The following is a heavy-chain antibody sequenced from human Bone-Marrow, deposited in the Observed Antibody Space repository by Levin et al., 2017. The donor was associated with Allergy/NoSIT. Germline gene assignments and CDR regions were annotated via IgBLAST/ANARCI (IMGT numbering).Heavy chain of an antibody. CDR1: GFTFSSYG. V-gene: IGHV3-30*03. CDR2: ISYDGSNK. D-gene: IGHD6-13*01. CDR3: ARDWRSSWYELGAYYGMDG. Sequence: GGSLRLSCAASGFTFSSYGMHWVRQAPGKGLEWVAVISYDGSNKYYADSVKGRFTISRDNSKNTLYLQMNSLRAEDTAVYYCARDWRSSWYELGAYYGMDGWGQGTTVTVSS. J-gene: IGHJ6*02.